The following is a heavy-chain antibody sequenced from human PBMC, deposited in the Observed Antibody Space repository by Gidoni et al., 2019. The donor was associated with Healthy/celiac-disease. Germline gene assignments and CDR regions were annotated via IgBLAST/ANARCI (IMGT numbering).Heavy chain of an antibody. D-gene: IGHD6-13*01. J-gene: IGHJ6*02. CDR1: GGSFSGYY. V-gene: IGHV4-34*01. CDR2: IKHSVST. Sequence: QVQLQQWGAGLLKPSETLSLTCAVYGGSFSGYYWSWSRQPPGKGLEWIGEIKHSVSTNYNPSLKSRVTISVDTSKNQFSLKLSSVTAADTAVYYCARDPYAGIAADLGGMDVWGQGTTVTVSS. CDR3: ARDPYAGIAADLGGMDV.